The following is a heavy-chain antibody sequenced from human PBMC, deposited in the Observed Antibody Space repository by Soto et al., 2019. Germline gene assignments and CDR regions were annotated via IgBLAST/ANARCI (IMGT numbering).Heavy chain of an antibody. J-gene: IGHJ6*02. Sequence: SETLSLTCAVSGGSISSGGYSWSWIRQPPGKGLEWIGYIYHSESTYYNPSLKSRVTIAVDRPKNQFSLKLSSVTAADPAVYYCARVRTVKRGPFPHSYGMDVWGQGTTVTV. CDR3: ARVRTVKRGPFPHSYGMDV. CDR1: GGSISSGGYS. CDR2: IYHSEST. V-gene: IGHV4-30-2*01. D-gene: IGHD1-26*01.